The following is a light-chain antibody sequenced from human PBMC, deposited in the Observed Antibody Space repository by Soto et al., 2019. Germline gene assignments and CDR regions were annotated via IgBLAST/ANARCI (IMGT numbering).Light chain of an antibody. V-gene: IGKV3-20*01. CDR2: DAS. CDR3: QQYGSSPRT. Sequence: EIVLTQSPGTLSLSPGERATLSCRASQSVSSSYLAWYQQKPGQAPRLLIYDASSRATGIPDRFSGSGSGKDFTLTISRLEPEDVAVYYCQQYGSSPRTFGQGTKVEIK. CDR1: QSVSSSY. J-gene: IGKJ1*01.